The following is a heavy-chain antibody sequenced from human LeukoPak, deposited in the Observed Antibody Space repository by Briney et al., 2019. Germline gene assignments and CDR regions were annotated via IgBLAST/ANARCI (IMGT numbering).Heavy chain of an antibody. CDR3: ARGGDYGDYDFFDY. CDR1: GFTFSIYW. Sequence: PGGSLRLSCAASGFTFSIYWLSWVRQAPGKGLEWVANIKQDGSEKYYVDSVKGRFTISRDNAKNSLYLQMNSLRAEDTAVYYCARGGDYGDYDFFDYWGQGTLVTVSS. D-gene: IGHD4-17*01. V-gene: IGHV3-7*01. J-gene: IGHJ4*02. CDR2: IKQDGSEK.